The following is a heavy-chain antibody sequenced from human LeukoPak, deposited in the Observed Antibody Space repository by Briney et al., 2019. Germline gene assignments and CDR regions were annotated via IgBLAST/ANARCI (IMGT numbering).Heavy chain of an antibody. CDR2: INHSGST. CDR3: ARGTLYSGWSYYFDY. Sequence: SETLSLTCAVYGGSFSGYYWSWIRQPPGEGLEWVGEINHSGSTNYNPSLKSRVTISVDKSKNQFSLRLSSVTAADTAMYYCARGTLYSGWSYYFDYWGQGSQVTVSS. CDR1: GGSFSGYY. J-gene: IGHJ4*02. V-gene: IGHV4-34*01. D-gene: IGHD6-19*01.